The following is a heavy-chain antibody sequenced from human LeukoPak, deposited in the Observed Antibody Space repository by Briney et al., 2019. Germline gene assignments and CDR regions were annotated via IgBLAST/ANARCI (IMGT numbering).Heavy chain of an antibody. Sequence: SETLSLTCAVYGGSFSGYYWSWIRQPPGKGLEWIGEINHSGSTNYNPSLKSRVTISVDTSKNQFSLKLSSVTAADTAVYYCARRLYYYDSSGYYYRGAFDIWGQGTMVTVSS. J-gene: IGHJ3*02. CDR1: GGSFSGYY. CDR3: ARRLYYYDSSGYYYRGAFDI. V-gene: IGHV4-34*01. D-gene: IGHD3-22*01. CDR2: INHSGST.